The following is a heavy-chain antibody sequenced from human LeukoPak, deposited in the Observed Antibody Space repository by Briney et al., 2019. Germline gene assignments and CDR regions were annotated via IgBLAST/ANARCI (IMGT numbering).Heavy chain of an antibody. CDR3: ALSLGSYGSGSYNHYYYMDV. D-gene: IGHD3-10*01. J-gene: IGHJ6*03. Sequence: GESLKISCKGSGYSFTSYWIGWVRQMPGKGLEWMGIIYPGDSDTRYSPSFQGQVTTSADKSISTAYLQWSSLKASDTAMYYCALSLGSYGSGSYNHYYYMDVWGKGTTVTVSS. CDR2: IYPGDSDT. V-gene: IGHV5-51*01. CDR1: GYSFTSYW.